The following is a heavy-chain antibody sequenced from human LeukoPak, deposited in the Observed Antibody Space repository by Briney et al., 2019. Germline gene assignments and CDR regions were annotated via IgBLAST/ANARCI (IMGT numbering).Heavy chain of an antibody. V-gene: IGHV3-30-3*01. Sequence: GRSLRLSCAASGFTFGSYAMHWVRQAPGKGLEWVAVISYDGSNKYYADSVKGRFTISRDNAKNSLYLQMSSLRAEDTAVYYCARDFAKDSGTQPSDYWGQGTLVTVSS. CDR1: GFTFGSYA. D-gene: IGHD1-26*01. J-gene: IGHJ4*02. CDR3: ARDFAKDSGTQPSDY. CDR2: ISYDGSNK.